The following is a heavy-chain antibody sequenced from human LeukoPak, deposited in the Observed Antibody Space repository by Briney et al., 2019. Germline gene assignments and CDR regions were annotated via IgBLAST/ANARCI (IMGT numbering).Heavy chain of an antibody. Sequence: GGSLRLSCAASAFTFSSYGMSWVRQAPGKGLEWVSAISGSGGSTYYADSVKGRFTISRNNSKNTLYLQMNNLRAEDSAVYYCAKDLSGYGPYWYFDLWGRGTLVTVSS. J-gene: IGHJ2*01. CDR3: AKDLSGYGPYWYFDL. CDR1: AFTFSSYG. V-gene: IGHV3-23*01. D-gene: IGHD6-25*01. CDR2: ISGSGGST.